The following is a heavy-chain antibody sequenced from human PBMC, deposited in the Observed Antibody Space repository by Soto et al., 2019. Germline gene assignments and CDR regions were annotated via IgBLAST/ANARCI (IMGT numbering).Heavy chain of an antibody. D-gene: IGHD6-13*01. CDR2: ISWNSGSI. Sequence: GGSLRLSCAPSGFTFDDYAMHWVRQAPGKGLEWVSGISWNSGSIGYADSVKGRFTISRDNAKNSLYLQMNSLRAEDTALYYCAKDPSYSSSWGYFDYWGQGTLVTVSS. V-gene: IGHV3-9*01. CDR3: AKDPSYSSSWGYFDY. J-gene: IGHJ4*02. CDR1: GFTFDDYA.